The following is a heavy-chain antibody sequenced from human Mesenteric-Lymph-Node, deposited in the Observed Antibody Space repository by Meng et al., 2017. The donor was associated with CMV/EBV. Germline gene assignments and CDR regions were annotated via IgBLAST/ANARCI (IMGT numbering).Heavy chain of an antibody. Sequence: DTFKFYAIMWVRQAPGQWHEWMGIINPSGGSTSYAQKFQGRVTMTRDTSTSTVYMELSSLRSEDTAVYYCARGGTEMATITGYFDYWGQGTLVTVSS. CDR1: DTFKFYA. CDR2: INPSGGST. D-gene: IGHD5-24*01. J-gene: IGHJ4*02. CDR3: ARGGTEMATITGYFDY. V-gene: IGHV1-46*02.